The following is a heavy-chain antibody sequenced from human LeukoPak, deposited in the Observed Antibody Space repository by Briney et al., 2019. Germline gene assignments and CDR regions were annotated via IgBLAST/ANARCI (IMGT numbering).Heavy chain of an antibody. CDR2: ISPDGSET. D-gene: IGHD6-6*01. CDR1: GFTFSSYW. Sequence: GGSLRLSCAASGFTFSSYWMYWVRQTPGEGLVWVSRISPDGSETVNADSVKGRFTISRDNAKNTLYLQMSRLRAEDTAVYYCLTYNWGAARDYWGQGTLVTVSS. J-gene: IGHJ4*02. CDR3: LTYNWGAARDY. V-gene: IGHV3-74*01.